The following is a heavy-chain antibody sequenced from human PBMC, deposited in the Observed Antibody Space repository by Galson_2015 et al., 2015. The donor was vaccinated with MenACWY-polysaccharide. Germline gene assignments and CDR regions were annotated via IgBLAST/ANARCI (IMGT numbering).Heavy chain of an antibody. J-gene: IGHJ3*01. CDR2: IQYDGSKI. CDR3: AREGNRIVFHAFCT. CDR1: GSRFSNSG. Sequence: SLRLSCAASGSRFSNSGMHWVRQAPGKGLEWVAVIQYDGSKIVYADSVKGRFTISRDNSKNTLFLEMNSLGAEDTAVYYCAREGNRIVFHAFCTWGQRAIVTVSS. D-gene: IGHD3-3*01. V-gene: IGHV3-33*01.